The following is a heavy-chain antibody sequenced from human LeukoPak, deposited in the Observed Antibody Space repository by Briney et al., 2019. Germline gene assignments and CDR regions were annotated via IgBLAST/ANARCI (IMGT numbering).Heavy chain of an antibody. CDR1: GGTFSSYA. D-gene: IGHD6-6*01. Sequence: GASVKVSCKASGGTFSSYAINWVRQATGQGLEWMGWMNPNSGNTGYAQKFQGRVTITRNTSISTAYMELSSLRSEDTAVYYCARGLYSSSYYYMDVWGKGTTVTVSS. CDR3: ARGLYSSSYYYMDV. J-gene: IGHJ6*03. CDR2: MNPNSGNT. V-gene: IGHV1-8*03.